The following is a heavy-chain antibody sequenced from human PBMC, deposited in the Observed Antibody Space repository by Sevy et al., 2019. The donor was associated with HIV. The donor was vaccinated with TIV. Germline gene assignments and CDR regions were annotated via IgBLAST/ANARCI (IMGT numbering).Heavy chain of an antibody. D-gene: IGHD2-15*01. CDR2: IRLAGST. Sequence: SETLSLTCAVSGGSITSTDFSCSWIRQAPGMGLEWVGFIRLAGSTYYNPSFQSRITISVDRPRNEFSLKLSSVAAADSAVYDCVRAVRGGNLAFDIWGQGTMVTVSS. CDR3: VRAVRGGNLAFDI. J-gene: IGHJ3*02. V-gene: IGHV4-30-2*01. CDR1: GGSITSTDFS.